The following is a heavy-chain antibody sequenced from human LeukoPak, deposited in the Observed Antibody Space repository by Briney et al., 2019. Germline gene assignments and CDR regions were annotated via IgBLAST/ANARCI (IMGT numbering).Heavy chain of an antibody. CDR2: IKQDGSEK. CDR1: GFTFSSYW. J-gene: IGHJ4*02. V-gene: IGHV3-7*01. Sequence: GGSLRLSCEASGFTFSSYWMSWVRQAPGKGLEWVANIKQDGSEKYYVDSVKGRFTISRDNAKNSLYLQMNGLRAEDTAVYYCASLNRITGTYDYWGQGTLVTVSS. CDR3: ASLNRITGTYDY. D-gene: IGHD1-7*01.